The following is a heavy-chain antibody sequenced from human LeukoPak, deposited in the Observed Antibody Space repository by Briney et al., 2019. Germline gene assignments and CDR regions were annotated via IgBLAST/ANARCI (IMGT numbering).Heavy chain of an antibody. CDR1: GFTFSSYA. D-gene: IGHD3-22*01. Sequence: GGSLRLSCVASGFTFSSYAMSWVRQAPGKGLEWVSSIAGSGRHTYYADSVKGRFTISRDNSKNTLYLQMNSLRVEDTAVYYCARNPYDSSGYKAPYWHFDLWGRGTLVTVSS. V-gene: IGHV3-23*01. CDR3: ARNPYDSSGYKAPYWHFDL. J-gene: IGHJ2*01. CDR2: IAGSGRHT.